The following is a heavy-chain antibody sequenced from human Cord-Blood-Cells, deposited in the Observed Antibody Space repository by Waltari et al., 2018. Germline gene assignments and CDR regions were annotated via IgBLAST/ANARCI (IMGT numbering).Heavy chain of an antibody. V-gene: IGHV5-51*01. CDR3: ARSGNYDILTGYAQGSYYYYGMDV. J-gene: IGHJ6*02. D-gene: IGHD3-9*01. CDR2: IYPGDSDT. CDR1: GYSFTSYW. Sequence: EVQLVQSGAEVKKPGESLKISCKGSGYSFTSYWLGCVRQMPGKALEWMGLIYPGDSDTRYSPSFQGQVTISADKSISTAYLQWSSLKASDTAMYYCARSGNYDILTGYAQGSYYYYGMDVWGQGTTVTVSS.